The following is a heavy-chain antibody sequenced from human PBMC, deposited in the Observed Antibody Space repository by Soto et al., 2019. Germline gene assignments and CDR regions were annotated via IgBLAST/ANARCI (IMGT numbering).Heavy chain of an antibody. CDR3: ARGVWVTDGGMNYYYYYMDV. CDR2: IITVLNIT. Sequence: QVQLVQSGAEVQKPGSSLRVSCEASGGTLSSYTFNWVRQAPGQGLEWMGRIITVLNITNYAQNFKGRVTNNADKSTSTVYMELSSLGSDDSAIYYCARGVWVTDGGMNYYYYYMDVWGKGSTVTVSS. CDR1: GGTLSSYT. V-gene: IGHV1-69*02. D-gene: IGHD2-21*02. J-gene: IGHJ6*03.